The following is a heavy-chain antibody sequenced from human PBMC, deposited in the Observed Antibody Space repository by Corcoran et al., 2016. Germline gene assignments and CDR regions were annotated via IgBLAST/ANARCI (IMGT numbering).Heavy chain of an antibody. Sequence: EVQLLESGGGLIKTGGSLRLSCEASGFIVSSNYMRWVRQAQGKGLEWVSVLYSDGNTWYADSVRGRFTISRDNSKKTLYLQMNSMRVEDTAVYYCARAPYDSNGYTANFDYWGQGTLVTVSS. CDR3: ARAPYDSNGYTANFDY. V-gene: IGHV3-53*01. J-gene: IGHJ4*02. CDR2: LYSDGNT. CDR1: GFIVSSNY. D-gene: IGHD3-22*01.